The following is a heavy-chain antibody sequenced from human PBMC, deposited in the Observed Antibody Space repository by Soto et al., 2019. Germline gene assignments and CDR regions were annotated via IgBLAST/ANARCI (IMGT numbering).Heavy chain of an antibody. CDR3: ATPFTIAAAGSDDAFDI. J-gene: IGHJ3*02. CDR2: IYPGDSDT. Sequence: GESLKISCKGSGYSFTSYWIGWVRQMPGKGLEWMGIIYPGDSDTRYSPSFQGQVTISADKSISTAYLQWSSLKASDTAMYYCATPFTIAAAGSDDAFDIWGQGTMVTVSS. V-gene: IGHV5-51*01. D-gene: IGHD6-13*01. CDR1: GYSFTSYW.